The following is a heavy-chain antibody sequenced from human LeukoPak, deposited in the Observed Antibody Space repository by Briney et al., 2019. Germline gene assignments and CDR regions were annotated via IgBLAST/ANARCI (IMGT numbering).Heavy chain of an antibody. J-gene: IGHJ4*02. D-gene: IGHD1-26*01. Sequence: VASVKVSCKASGYTFTSYGISWVRQAPGQGLEWMGWISAYNGNTNYAQKLQGRVTMTTDTSTSTAYMELSSLRSEDTAVYYCARDKSGSSSLDYWGQGTLATVSS. CDR1: GYTFTSYG. V-gene: IGHV1-18*01. CDR2: ISAYNGNT. CDR3: ARDKSGSSSLDY.